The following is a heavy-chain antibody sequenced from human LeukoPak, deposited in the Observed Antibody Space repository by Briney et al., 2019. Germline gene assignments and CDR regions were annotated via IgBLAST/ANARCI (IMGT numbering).Heavy chain of an antibody. CDR2: INPNSGGP. CDR3: ARRVGVIGATWPFDY. D-gene: IGHD3-3*01. Sequence: ASVKVSCKASGYTFTDYYLHWVRQAPGQGLEWMGWINPNSGGPKYAQKFQGRVTMTRDTSISTAYMELSRLKSDDTAVYFCARRVGVIGATWPFDYWGQGTLVTVSS. V-gene: IGHV1-2*02. J-gene: IGHJ4*02. CDR1: GYTFTDYY.